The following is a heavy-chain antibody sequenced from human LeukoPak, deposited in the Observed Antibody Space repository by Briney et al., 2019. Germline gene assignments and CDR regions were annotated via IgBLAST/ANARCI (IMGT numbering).Heavy chain of an antibody. D-gene: IGHD6-13*01. Sequence: GGSLRLSCAASGFTFSSYSMNWVRQAPGKGLEWVSSISSSSYIYYADSVKGRFTISRDNAKNSLYLQMNSLRAEDTAVYYCARGEDSSSFYYYMDVWGKGTTVTVSS. V-gene: IGHV3-21*01. CDR2: ISSSSYI. CDR3: ARGEDSSSFYYYMDV. CDR1: GFTFSSYS. J-gene: IGHJ6*03.